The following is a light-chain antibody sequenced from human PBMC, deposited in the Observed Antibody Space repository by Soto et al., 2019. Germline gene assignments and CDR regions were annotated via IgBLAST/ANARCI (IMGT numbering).Light chain of an antibody. V-gene: IGKV3-15*01. CDR2: SAS. Sequence: EIVMTQSPATLSVSPGERATLSCRASQSVSNNLAWYQQKPGQAPRLLIYSASTRATGIPARFSGSGSGTAFTLTISSLQSEDFAVYYCQQYNNWPYTFGQGTILEIK. CDR1: QSVSNN. CDR3: QQYNNWPYT. J-gene: IGKJ2*01.